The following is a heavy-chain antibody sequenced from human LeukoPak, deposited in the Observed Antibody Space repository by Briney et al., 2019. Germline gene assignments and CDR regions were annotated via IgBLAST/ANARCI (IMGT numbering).Heavy chain of an antibody. D-gene: IGHD2-15*01. V-gene: IGHV1-69*01. CDR3: ARYCSGGSCYSGFYYYYGMDV. CDR1: GGTFSSYA. Sequence: GASVKVSCKASGGTFSSYAISWVRQAPGQGLEWMGGNIPIFGTANYAQKFQGRVTITADESTSTAYMELSSLRSEDTAVYYCARYCSGGSCYSGFYYYYGMDVWGQGTTVTVSS. J-gene: IGHJ6*02. CDR2: NIPIFGTA.